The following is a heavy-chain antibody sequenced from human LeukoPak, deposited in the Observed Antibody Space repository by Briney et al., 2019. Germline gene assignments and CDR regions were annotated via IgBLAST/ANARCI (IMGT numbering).Heavy chain of an antibody. J-gene: IGHJ6*03. CDR2: IRSGSSND. V-gene: IGHV3-30*02. Sequence: GGSLRLSCVMSGFTFRSYGMHWVRQAPGKGLEWVTLIRSGSSNDYYADSVKGRFTIGRDDSKNTLYLQMNSLRPEDTAVYYCLRYPGQGVRGYYMDVWGKGTTVTVSS. D-gene: IGHD2-15*01. CDR3: LRYPGQGVRGYYMDV. CDR1: GFTFRSYG.